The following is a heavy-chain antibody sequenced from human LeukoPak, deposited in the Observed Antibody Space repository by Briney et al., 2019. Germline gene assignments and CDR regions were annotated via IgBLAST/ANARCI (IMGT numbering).Heavy chain of an antibody. Sequence: SETLSLTCAVYGGSFSGYYCSWIRQPPGKGLEWIGEINHSGSTNYNPSLKSRVTISVDTSKNQFSLKLSSVTAADTAVYYCARGVLGVDIWGQGTMVTVSP. D-gene: IGHD6-6*01. CDR1: GGSFSGYY. CDR2: INHSGST. V-gene: IGHV4-34*01. CDR3: ARGVLGVDI. J-gene: IGHJ3*02.